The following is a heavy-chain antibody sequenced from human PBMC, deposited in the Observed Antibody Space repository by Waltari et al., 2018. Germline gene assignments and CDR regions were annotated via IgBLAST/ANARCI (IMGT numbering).Heavy chain of an antibody. CDR2: ITPYNGDL. Sequence: QMQLVQSGAEVKKAGSSVRISCKASDWIFTFLYLHWVRQAPGQALEWMGWITPYNGDLKYAQSFQGRVTITRHSSLHTTYMELTNLRSDDTAVYYCARSRLSGTQSNFDSWGQGTLVTVSS. CDR1: DWIFTFLY. CDR3: ARSRLSGTQSNFDS. D-gene: IGHD2-15*01. J-gene: IGHJ5*01. V-gene: IGHV1-45*02.